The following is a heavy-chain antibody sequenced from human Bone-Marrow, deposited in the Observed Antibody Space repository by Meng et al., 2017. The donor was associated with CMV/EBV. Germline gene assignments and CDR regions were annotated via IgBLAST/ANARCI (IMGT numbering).Heavy chain of an antibody. CDR3: ARDGLGDFEDY. D-gene: IGHD3-16*01. V-gene: IGHV3-9*01. CDR2: ISWNSGLI. CDR1: GFTLDDYA. Sequence: SLKISRAAPGFTLDDYAMHWVRQGPGKGLEWVSGISWNSGLIDYADSVKGRFTISRDNAKNSLYPQMNSLRAEDTAVYYCARDGLGDFEDYWGQGTLVTVSS. J-gene: IGHJ4*02.